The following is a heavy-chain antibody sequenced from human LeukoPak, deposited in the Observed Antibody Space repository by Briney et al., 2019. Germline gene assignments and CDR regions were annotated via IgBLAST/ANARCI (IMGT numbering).Heavy chain of an antibody. Sequence: GGSLRLSCAASGFRFSVFELHWVRQAPGKGLEWISDISSSGTTTYYADSVKGRFTISRDNAKNSLYLQMNSLRAEDTAVYYCTTLTVAPNFDYWAEGTMVTVSS. CDR2: ISSSGTTT. CDR1: GFRFSVFE. V-gene: IGHV3-48*03. D-gene: IGHD6-19*01. CDR3: TTLTVAPNFDY. J-gene: IGHJ4*02.